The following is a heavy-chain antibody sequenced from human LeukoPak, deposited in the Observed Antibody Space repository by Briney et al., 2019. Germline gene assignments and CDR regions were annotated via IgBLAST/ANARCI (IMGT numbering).Heavy chain of an antibody. Sequence: SETLSLTCAVSGDSISSSNWWSWVRQPPGKGLEWIGEIYHSGSTNYNPSLKSRVTISVDKSKNQFSLKLSSVTAADTAVYYCALYCSGGSCYFDYWGQGTLVTVSS. D-gene: IGHD2-15*01. CDR2: IYHSGST. CDR3: ALYCSGGSCYFDY. CDR1: GDSISSSNW. J-gene: IGHJ4*02. V-gene: IGHV4-4*02.